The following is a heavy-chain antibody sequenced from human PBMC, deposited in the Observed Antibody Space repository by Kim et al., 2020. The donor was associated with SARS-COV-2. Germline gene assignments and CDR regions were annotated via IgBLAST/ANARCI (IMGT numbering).Heavy chain of an antibody. Sequence: GGSLRLSCAASGFTFSSYSMNWVRQAPGKGLEWVSYISSSSSTIYYADSVKGRFTISRDNAKNSLYLQMNSLRDEDTAVYYCARDKGRRCSSTSCYWGYGMDVWGQGTTVTVSS. CDR1: GFTFSSYS. J-gene: IGHJ6*02. D-gene: IGHD2-2*01. CDR2: ISSSSSTI. CDR3: ARDKGRRCSSTSCYWGYGMDV. V-gene: IGHV3-48*02.